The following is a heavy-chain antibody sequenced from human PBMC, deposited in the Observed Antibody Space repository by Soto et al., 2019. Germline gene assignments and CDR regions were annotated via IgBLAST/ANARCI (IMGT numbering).Heavy chain of an antibody. Sequence: PGGSLRLSCAASGFTFSSYGMHWVRQAPGKGLEWVAVISYDGSNRYYGDSVKGRFTISRDNSKNTLYLQMNSLRAEDTAVYYFARHWSDYYYFDSWGQGTLVTVSA. D-gene: IGHD3-3*01. CDR1: GFTFSSYG. J-gene: IGHJ4*02. CDR2: ISYDGSNR. V-gene: IGHV3-30*03. CDR3: ARHWSDYYYFDS.